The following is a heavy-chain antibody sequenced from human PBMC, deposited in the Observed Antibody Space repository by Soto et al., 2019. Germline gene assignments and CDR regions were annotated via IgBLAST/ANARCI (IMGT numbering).Heavy chain of an antibody. CDR3: AGDPAYYDSSAQSGY. Sequence: SVKVSCKASGGTFSSYAISWVRQAPGQGLEWMGGIIPIFGTANYAQKFQGRVTITADESTSTAYMELSSLRSEETAVYYCAGDPAYYDSSAQSGYWGQGALVTVSS. CDR1: GGTFSSYA. V-gene: IGHV1-69*13. D-gene: IGHD3-22*01. CDR2: IIPIFGTA. J-gene: IGHJ4*02.